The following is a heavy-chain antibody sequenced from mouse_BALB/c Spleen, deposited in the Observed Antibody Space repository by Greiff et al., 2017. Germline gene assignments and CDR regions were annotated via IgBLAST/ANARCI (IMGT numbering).Heavy chain of an antibody. Sequence: VQLKESGPELVKPGASVKMSCKASGYTFTSYVMHWVKQKPGQGLEWIGYINPYNDGTKYNEKFKGKATMTSDKSSSTAYMELSSLTSEDSAVYYCAREYGKYPMDYWGQGTSVTVSS. CDR3: AREYGKYPMDY. V-gene: IGHV1-14*01. J-gene: IGHJ4*01. D-gene: IGHD2-10*02. CDR1: GYTFTSYV. CDR2: INPYNDGT.